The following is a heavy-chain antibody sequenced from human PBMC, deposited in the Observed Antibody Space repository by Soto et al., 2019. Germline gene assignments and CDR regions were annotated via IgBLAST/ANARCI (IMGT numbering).Heavy chain of an antibody. D-gene: IGHD3-9*01. Sequence: SETLSLTCAVSGGSIISADSYWFWIRKHPGKGLEWIGYIAYSGDTYYNPSLRSRVTISAATSEYKFSRTLKSVTAADTAVYFCARDFERSAIGPWGQGTSVTVSS. CDR2: IAYSGDT. V-gene: IGHV4-31*11. CDR1: GGSIISADSY. CDR3: ARDFERSAIGP. J-gene: IGHJ5*02.